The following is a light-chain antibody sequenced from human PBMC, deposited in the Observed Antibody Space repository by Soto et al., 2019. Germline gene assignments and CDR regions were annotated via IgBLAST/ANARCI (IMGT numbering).Light chain of an antibody. Sequence: DIQMTQSPSTLSASVGDRVTITCRASQSTSSWLAWYQQKPGKAPNLLVYAASSLQSGVPSRFTGSGSGTDFTLTISSLQPEDFATYFCQQSYTTPITFGQGTRLEIK. CDR1: QSTSSW. V-gene: IGKV1-39*01. CDR2: AAS. CDR3: QQSYTTPIT. J-gene: IGKJ5*01.